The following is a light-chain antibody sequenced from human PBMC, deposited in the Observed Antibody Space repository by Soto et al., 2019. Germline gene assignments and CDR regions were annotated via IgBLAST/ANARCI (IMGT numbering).Light chain of an antibody. CDR2: DTS. V-gene: IGKV3-11*01. Sequence: EIGLTQSPATLSLSPGERATLSCRASQSISRYLAWYQQKPGQAPRLLIHDTSTRATGVPDTFSGSGSGTEFTLSFSSLEPEDSAMYYCQQRFSWPPTFGGGTHVEIK. J-gene: IGKJ4*01. CDR1: QSISRY. CDR3: QQRFSWPPT.